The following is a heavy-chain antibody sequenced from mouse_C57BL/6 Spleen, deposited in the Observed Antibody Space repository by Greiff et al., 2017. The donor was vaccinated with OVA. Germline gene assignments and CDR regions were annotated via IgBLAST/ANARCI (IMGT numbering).Heavy chain of an antibody. CDR1: GYAFSSSW. V-gene: IGHV1-82*01. Sequence: VQLQQSGPELVKPGASVKISCKASGYAFSSSWMNWVKQRPGKGLEWIGRIYPGDGDTNYNGKFKGKATLTADKSSSTAYMQLSSLTSDDSAVYVCARPEPIYDDYEGRDYYAMDYWGQGTSVTVSS. J-gene: IGHJ4*01. D-gene: IGHD2-4*01. CDR3: ARPEPIYDDYEGRDYYAMDY. CDR2: IYPGDGDT.